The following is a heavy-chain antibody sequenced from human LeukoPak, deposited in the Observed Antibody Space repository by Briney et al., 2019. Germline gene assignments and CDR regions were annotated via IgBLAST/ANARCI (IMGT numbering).Heavy chain of an antibody. D-gene: IGHD3-10*01. J-gene: IGHJ4*02. CDR2: INHSGST. V-gene: IGHV4-34*01. CDR1: GGSFSGYY. CDR3: ARPPYSGSYLLPGCYFDY. Sequence: PSETLSLTCAVYGGSFSGYYWSWIRQPPGKGLEWIGEINHSGSTNYNPSLKSRVTISVDTSKDQFSLKLSSVTAADTAVYYCARPPYSGSYLLPGCYFDYWGQGTLVTVSS.